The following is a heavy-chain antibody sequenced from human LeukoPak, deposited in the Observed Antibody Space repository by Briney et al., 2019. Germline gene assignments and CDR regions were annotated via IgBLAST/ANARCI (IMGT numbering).Heavy chain of an antibody. Sequence: SETLSLTCTVSGGSISSSSYYWGWIRQPPGKGLEWIGSIYYSGSTYYNPSLKSRVTISVDTSKNQFSLKLSSVTAADTAVYYCARSGFTIFGVVTSYYFDYWGQGTLVTVSS. CDR1: GGSISSSSYY. D-gene: IGHD3-3*01. CDR3: ARSGFTIFGVVTSYYFDY. J-gene: IGHJ4*02. V-gene: IGHV4-39*07. CDR2: IYYSGST.